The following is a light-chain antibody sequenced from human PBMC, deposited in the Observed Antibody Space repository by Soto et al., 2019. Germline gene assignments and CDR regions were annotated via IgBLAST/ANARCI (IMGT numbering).Light chain of an antibody. J-gene: IGKJ4*01. CDR2: AAS. CDR1: QGSGND. V-gene: IGKV1-17*01. CDR3: QHYNSYPLT. Sequence: DIQRTQSPSSLSASVGDRVTITCRASQGSGNDLGWYQQKPGNAPKRLIFAASSLQSGVTSRFSGSESGTEFPLTLSSLQAEDCATYCCQHYNSYPLTFGGGNKVEVK.